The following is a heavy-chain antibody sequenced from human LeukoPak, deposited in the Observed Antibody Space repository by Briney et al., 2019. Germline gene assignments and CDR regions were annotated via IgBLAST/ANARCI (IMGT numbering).Heavy chain of an antibody. CDR3: ARVVATILHWFDP. CDR1: GYSTSSGYY. CDR2: IYHSGST. Sequence: SETLSLTCTVSGYSTSSGYYWGWIRQPPGKGLEWIGSIYHSGSTYYNPSLKSRVTISVDTSKNQFSLKLSSVTAADTAVYYCARVVATILHWFDPWGQGTLVTVSS. D-gene: IGHD5-12*01. J-gene: IGHJ5*02. V-gene: IGHV4-38-2*02.